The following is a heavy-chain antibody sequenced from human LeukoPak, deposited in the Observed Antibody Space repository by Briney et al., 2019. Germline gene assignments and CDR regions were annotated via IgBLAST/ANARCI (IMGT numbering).Heavy chain of an antibody. D-gene: IGHD3-10*01. Sequence: GESLKISCKGSGYGFSSYWIGWVRQMPGKGLEWMGIIYPGDSDTRYSPSFQGQVTISADKSISTAYLQWSSLKASDTAMYYCATHTYYYGSGSYGPHDAFDIWGQGTMVTVSS. CDR1: GYGFSSYW. V-gene: IGHV5-51*01. CDR3: ATHTYYYGSGSYGPHDAFDI. J-gene: IGHJ3*02. CDR2: IYPGDSDT.